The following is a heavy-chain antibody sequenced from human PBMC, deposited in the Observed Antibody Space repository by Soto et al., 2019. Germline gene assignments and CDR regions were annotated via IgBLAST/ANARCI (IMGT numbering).Heavy chain of an antibody. CDR1: GFSFRSYG. V-gene: IGHV3-30*03. CDR3: SPGSYSSGWYFGY. Sequence: GGSLRLSCAASGFSFRSYGMHWVRQAPGKGLEWVAVISYDGSNKYYADSVKGRFTISRDNSKNTLYLQMNSLRAEDTAVYYCSPGSYSSGWYFGYWGQGTLVTVSS. J-gene: IGHJ4*02. D-gene: IGHD6-19*01. CDR2: ISYDGSNK.